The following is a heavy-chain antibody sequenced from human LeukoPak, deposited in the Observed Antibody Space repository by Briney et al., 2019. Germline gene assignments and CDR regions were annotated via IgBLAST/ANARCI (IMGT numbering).Heavy chain of an antibody. D-gene: IGHD1-26*01. CDR2: IRYDGSNK. J-gene: IGHJ6*03. V-gene: IGHV3-30*02. CDR1: GFSFSNYG. Sequence: GGSLRLSCAASGFSFSNYGMDWVRRAPGKGLEWVAFIRYDGSNKYYADSVKGRSTISRDNSKNTLYLQMNSLRAEDTAVYYCAKEVGSMADYYNYMDVWGKGTTVTVSS. CDR3: AKEVGSMADYYNYMDV.